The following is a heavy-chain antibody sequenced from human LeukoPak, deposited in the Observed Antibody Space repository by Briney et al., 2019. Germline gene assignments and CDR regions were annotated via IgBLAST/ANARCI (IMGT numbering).Heavy chain of an antibody. CDR3: ARDLYYYGSGSRFDP. J-gene: IGHJ5*02. CDR2: ISYDGGNI. D-gene: IGHD3-10*01. Sequence: GGSLRLSCAASGFIFSSYGMHWVRQAPGKGLEWVAVISYDGGNISYTDSVKGRFTISRDNSKNTLYLQMNSLRAEDTAVYYCARDLYYYGSGSRFDPWAREPWSPPPQ. CDR1: GFIFSSYG. V-gene: IGHV3-30*03.